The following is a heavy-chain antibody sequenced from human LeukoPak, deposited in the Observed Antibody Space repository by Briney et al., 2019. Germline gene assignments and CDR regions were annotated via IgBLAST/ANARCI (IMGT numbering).Heavy chain of an antibody. CDR3: AGGSYYDSSGYSHYYYYMDV. V-gene: IGHV1-69*05. J-gene: IGHJ6*03. CDR1: GGTFSSYA. Sequence: ASVKVSCKASGGTFSSYAISWVRQAPEQGLEWMGGIIPIFDTANYAQKFQGRVTMTTDESTSTAYMELSSLRSEDTAVYYCAGGSYYDSSGYSHYYYYMDVWGKGTTVTVSS. D-gene: IGHD3-22*01. CDR2: IIPIFDTA.